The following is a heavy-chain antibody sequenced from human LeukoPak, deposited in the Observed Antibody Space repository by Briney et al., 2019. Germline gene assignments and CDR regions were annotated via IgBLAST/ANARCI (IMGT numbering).Heavy chain of an antibody. CDR2: IRYDGSNK. D-gene: IGHD3-10*01. V-gene: IGHV3-30*02. J-gene: IGHJ4*02. CDR3: AKGLLWFGELTDY. CDR1: GFTFSSYG. Sequence: PGGSLRLSCAASGFTFSSYGMHWVRQAPGKGLEWVAFIRYDGSNKYYADSVKGRFTISRDNSKNTLYLQMNSLRAEDTAVYYCAKGLLWFGELTDYWGQGTLVTVSS.